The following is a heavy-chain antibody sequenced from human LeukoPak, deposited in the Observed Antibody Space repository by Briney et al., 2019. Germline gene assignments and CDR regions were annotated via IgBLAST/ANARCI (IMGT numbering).Heavy chain of an antibody. CDR2: INPSGGST. V-gene: IGHV1-46*01. D-gene: IGHD6-13*01. Sequence: ASVKVSCEASGYTFTSYYMHWVRQAPGQGLEWMGIINPSGGSTSYAQKFQGRVIMTRDTSTSTVYMELSSLRSEDTAVYYCARDRDRNMGIAEGDAFDIWGQGTMVTVSS. J-gene: IGHJ3*02. CDR1: GYTFTSYY. CDR3: ARDRDRNMGIAEGDAFDI.